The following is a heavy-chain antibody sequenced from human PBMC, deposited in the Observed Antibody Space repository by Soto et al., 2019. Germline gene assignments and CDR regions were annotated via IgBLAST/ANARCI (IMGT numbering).Heavy chain of an antibody. J-gene: IGHJ5*02. CDR1: GYTFTGYY. CDR2: INPNSGGT. V-gene: IGHV1-2*02. D-gene: IGHD5-18*01. Sequence: QVQLVQSGAEVKKPGASVKVSCKASGYTFTGYYMHWVRQAPGQGLEWMGWINPNSGGTNYAQKFQGRGTMTRDTSISTAYMELSRLRSDDTAVYYCARDSPRGYSYGFWVPRWFDPWGQGTLVTVSS. CDR3: ARDSPRGYSYGFWVPRWFDP.